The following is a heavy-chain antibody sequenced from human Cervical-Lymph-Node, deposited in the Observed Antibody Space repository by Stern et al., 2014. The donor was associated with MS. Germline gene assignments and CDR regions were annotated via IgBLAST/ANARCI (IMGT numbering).Heavy chain of an antibody. CDR2: IFPGCGTP. J-gene: IGHJ5*02. V-gene: IGHV1-69*01. CDR1: GGTFSKFP. Sequence: QLPLVQSGAEVTQPGSSVKVSCKASGGTFSKFPSSWVRQAPGQGLEWMGGIFPGCGTPTYAQEFRGRVTISADVSTSTVYMELSSLRSDDTAVYYCALSSETSDRWYSLGYDLWGQGTLVTVSS. CDR3: ALSSETSDRWYSLGYDL. D-gene: IGHD6-13*01.